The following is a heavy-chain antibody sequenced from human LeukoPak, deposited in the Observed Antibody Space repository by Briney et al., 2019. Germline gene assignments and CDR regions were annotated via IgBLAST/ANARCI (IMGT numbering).Heavy chain of an antibody. D-gene: IGHD3-3*01. CDR3: AKDDPPSGSQGPDAFDI. CDR2: ISGSGGST. J-gene: IGHJ3*02. V-gene: IGHV3-23*01. CDR1: RFTLSSYA. Sequence: GGSLRLSCAAARFTLSSYAMSWVRQSPGKVREWVSAISGSGGSTYYADSVKGRFTISRDNSTNTMYLNMTSMRAEDTAVYYCAKDDPPSGSQGPDAFDIWGQGTMVTVSS.